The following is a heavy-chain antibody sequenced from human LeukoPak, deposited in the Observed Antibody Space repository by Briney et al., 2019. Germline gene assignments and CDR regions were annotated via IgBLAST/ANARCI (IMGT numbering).Heavy chain of an antibody. D-gene: IGHD5-24*01. CDR1: VVSSFSTYE. V-gene: IGHV3-48*03. CDR2: IINAGNTI. CDR3: ATACRDDYSFVGDY. Sequence: GGSLRLSCADSVVSSFSTYEMMWVRQAPGKGLDWVSYIINAGNTISYADSVKARFTISIDNTKKSLNLQHNSMRVEGAPIYYCATACRDDYSFVGDYWGRGTLVSVSS. J-gene: IGHJ4*02.